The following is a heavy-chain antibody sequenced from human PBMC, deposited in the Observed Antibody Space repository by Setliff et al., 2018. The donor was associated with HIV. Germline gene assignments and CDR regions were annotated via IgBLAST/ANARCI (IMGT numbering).Heavy chain of an antibody. V-gene: IGHV3-74*03. CDR1: GLTFNDYW. J-gene: IGHJ4*02. Sequence: GGSLRLSCVASGLTFNDYWMHWVRQVPGRGLEWLSHINTDGTFTTYADSVKGRFTISRDNAKNTLYLQMITLTTEDTAVYYCAKDRDTTGWYVTTQFDYWGQGTLVTVSS. CDR2: INTDGTFT. D-gene: IGHD6-19*01. CDR3: AKDRDTTGWYVTTQFDY.